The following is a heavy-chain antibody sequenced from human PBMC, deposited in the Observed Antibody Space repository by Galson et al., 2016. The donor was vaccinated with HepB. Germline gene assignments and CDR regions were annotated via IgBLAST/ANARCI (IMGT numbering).Heavy chain of an antibody. CDR2: ISYDGLSQ. Sequence: LSLSCAASGFAFRNHAMHWVRQAPGRGLEWVAVISYDGLSQYYADSVKGRFTISRDTSNNTLYLQMNSLRTEDTAGYYCSRRDTITRDFDYWGQGTLVTVSP. CDR3: SRRDTITRDFDY. D-gene: IGHD3-10*01. CDR1: GFAFRNHA. V-gene: IGHV3-30-3*01. J-gene: IGHJ4*02.